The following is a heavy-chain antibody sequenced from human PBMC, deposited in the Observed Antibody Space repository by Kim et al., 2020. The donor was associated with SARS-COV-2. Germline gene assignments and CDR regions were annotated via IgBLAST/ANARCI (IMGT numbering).Heavy chain of an antibody. CDR2: IYSGGSST. CDR1: GFTFSSYA. J-gene: IGHJ5*02. Sequence: GGSLRLSCAASGFTFSSYAMSWVRQAPGKGLEWVSVIYSGGSSTYYADSVKGRFTISRDNSKNTLYLQMNSLRAEDTAVYYCAKSSPPLSYDSSGYYGTWGQGTLVPVSS. CDR3: AKSSPPLSYDSSGYYGT. V-gene: IGHV3-23*03. D-gene: IGHD3-22*01.